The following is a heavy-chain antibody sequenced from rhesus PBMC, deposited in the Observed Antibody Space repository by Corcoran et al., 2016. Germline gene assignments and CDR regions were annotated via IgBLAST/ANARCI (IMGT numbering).Heavy chain of an antibody. J-gene: IGHJ5-1*01. Sequence: QVQLQESGPGLVKPSETLSLTCAVSGGSIGGYYWSWIRQAPGKGLEWLGYIDGNSAGTNYTPSLKSRVTISRDASKNQFSLKLSSVTSADTAVYYCAREVGTQNRFDVWGPGVLVTVSS. CDR2: IDGNSAGT. V-gene: IGHV4-81*01. D-gene: IGHD1-44*01. CDR1: GGSIGGYY. CDR3: AREVGTQNRFDV.